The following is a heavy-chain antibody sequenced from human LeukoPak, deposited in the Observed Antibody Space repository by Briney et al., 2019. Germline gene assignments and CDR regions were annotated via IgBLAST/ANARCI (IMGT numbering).Heavy chain of an antibody. J-gene: IGHJ4*02. V-gene: IGHV3-15*01. CDR3: ATGRSGYFDS. Sequence: KPGGSLRLSCAASGLTLSDAWLTWVRQAPGKGLEWVARIKSKIDGGLKDYAAPVKGTFTISRDDSENTVYLQINSLKIEDTAMYYCATGRSGYFDSWGQGTLVTVSS. CDR1: GLTLSDAW. CDR2: IKSKIDGGLK.